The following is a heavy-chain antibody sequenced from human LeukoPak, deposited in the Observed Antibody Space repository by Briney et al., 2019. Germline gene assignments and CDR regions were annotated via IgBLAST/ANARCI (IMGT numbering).Heavy chain of an antibody. CDR1: GFTVSSNY. CDR3: ARDLGRGYSYGYYFDY. D-gene: IGHD5-18*01. V-gene: IGHV3-66*02. CDR2: IYSGGST. Sequence: GGSLRLSCAASGFTVSSNYMSGVRQAPGKGLEWVSVIYSGGSTYYADSVKGRFTISRDNSKNTLYLQMNSLRAEDTAVYYCARDLGRGYSYGYYFDYWGQGTLVTVSS. J-gene: IGHJ4*02.